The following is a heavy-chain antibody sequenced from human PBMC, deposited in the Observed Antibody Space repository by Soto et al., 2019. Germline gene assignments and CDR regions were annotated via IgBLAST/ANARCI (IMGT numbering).Heavy chain of an antibody. D-gene: IGHD2-2*01. Sequence: ASVNVSWKTSGHTFSADYMHCLRHAPGQWTQWTGCINPPGGGILDAQTSQGRVTMTRDTSISPAYLQWSSLKASNTAVYYVRRRDGPASPFDEWGEGPLVTVSS. CDR3: RRRDGPASPFDE. J-gene: IGHJ4*02. V-gene: IGHV1-2*02. CDR2: INPPGGGI. CDR1: GHTFSADY.